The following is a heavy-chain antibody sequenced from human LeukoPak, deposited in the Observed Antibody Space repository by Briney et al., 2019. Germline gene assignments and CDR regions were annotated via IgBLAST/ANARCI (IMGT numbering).Heavy chain of an antibody. CDR1: GYTFTSYG. CDR3: AATEEYSGPLDY. Sequence: ASVKVSCKASGYTFTSYGISWVRQAPGQGLEWMGWISTYNGNTNYAQKLQGRVTMTTDTSTSTAYMELRSLRSDDTAVYYCAATEEYSGPLDYWGQGTLVTVSS. V-gene: IGHV1-18*01. J-gene: IGHJ4*02. D-gene: IGHD1-26*01. CDR2: ISTYNGNT.